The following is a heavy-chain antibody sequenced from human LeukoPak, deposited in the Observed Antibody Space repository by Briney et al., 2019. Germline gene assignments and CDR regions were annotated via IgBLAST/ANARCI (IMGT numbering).Heavy chain of an antibody. D-gene: IGHD1-26*01. CDR2: IKLKADGGPT. J-gene: IGHJ4*02. CDR1: GFTFSNDW. V-gene: IGHV3-15*01. Sequence: GGSLRLSCAASGFTFSNDWMSWVRQAPGEGLEWVGRIKLKADGGPTDYAAPVKGRFTVSRDDSQNTLYLQMNSLKTEDTAVYYCTTDPPGAYWGQGTLVTVSS. CDR3: TTDPPGAY.